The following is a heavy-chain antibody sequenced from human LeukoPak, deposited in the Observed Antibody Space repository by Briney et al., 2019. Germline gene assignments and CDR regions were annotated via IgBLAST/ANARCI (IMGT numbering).Heavy chain of an antibody. Sequence: GGSLRLSCAASGFTVSSNYMSWVRQAPGKGLEWVSVIYSGGSTYYADSVKGRFPISRDNSKNTLYLQMNSLRAEDTAVYYCVRESRSVRDSSGFVYWGQGTLVTVSS. CDR2: IYSGGST. V-gene: IGHV3-53*01. CDR3: VRESRSVRDSSGFVY. J-gene: IGHJ4*02. D-gene: IGHD3-22*01. CDR1: GFTVSSNY.